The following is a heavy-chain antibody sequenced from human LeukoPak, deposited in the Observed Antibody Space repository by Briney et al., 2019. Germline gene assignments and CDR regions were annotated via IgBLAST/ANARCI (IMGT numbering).Heavy chain of an antibody. CDR3: AKDLQAYSSSWYLLFDY. Sequence: PGGSLRLSCAASGFTFSSYGMHWVRQAPGKGLEWVAVISYDGSNKYYADSVKGRFTISRDNSKNTLYLQMNSLRAEDTAVYYCAKDLQAYSSSWYLLFDYWGQGTLVTVSS. CDR2: ISYDGSNK. J-gene: IGHJ4*02. CDR1: GFTFSSYG. V-gene: IGHV3-30*18. D-gene: IGHD6-13*01.